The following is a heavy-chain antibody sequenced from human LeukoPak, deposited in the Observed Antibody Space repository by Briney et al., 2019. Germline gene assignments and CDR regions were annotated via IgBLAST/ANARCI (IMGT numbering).Heavy chain of an antibody. V-gene: IGHV1-69*01. J-gene: IGHJ5*02. CDR1: GGTSSSYA. CDR3: ARDQEYYDFWSGFNWFDP. Sequence: SVKVSCKASGGTSSSYAISWVRQAPGQGLEWMGGIIPIFGTVNYAQKFQGRVTITADESTSTAYMELSSLRSEDTAVYYCARDQEYYDFWSGFNWFDPWGQGTLVTVSS. D-gene: IGHD3-3*01. CDR2: IIPIFGTV.